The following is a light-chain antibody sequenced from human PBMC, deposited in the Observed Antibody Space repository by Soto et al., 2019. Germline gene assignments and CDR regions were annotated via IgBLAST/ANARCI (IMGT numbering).Light chain of an antibody. J-gene: IGLJ2*01. CDR2: EVI. Sequence: ALTQPPSASGSPGQSVTISCAGTSSDVGGYNFVSWYQQHPGKVPKLMIYEVIKRPSGVPDRFSGSKSGNTASLTVSGLHADDEADYYCSSYSGSDNFVVFGGGTQLTVL. V-gene: IGLV2-8*01. CDR1: SSDVGGYNF. CDR3: SSYSGSDNFVV.